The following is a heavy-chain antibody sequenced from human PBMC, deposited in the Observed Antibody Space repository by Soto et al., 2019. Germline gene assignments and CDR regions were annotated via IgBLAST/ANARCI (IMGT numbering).Heavy chain of an antibody. D-gene: IGHD2-15*01. J-gene: IGHJ3*02. Sequence: PSETLPLTCAVYVGSFSGYYWSWIRQPPGKGLEWIGEINQSGSTNYNPSLKIRVTISVDTSKNQFSLQLSSVTAADTAVYYCAGIVVAVAALDAFDIWGQGAMVTVSS. V-gene: IGHV4-34*01. CDR1: VGSFSGYY. CDR2: INQSGST. CDR3: AGIVVAVAALDAFDI.